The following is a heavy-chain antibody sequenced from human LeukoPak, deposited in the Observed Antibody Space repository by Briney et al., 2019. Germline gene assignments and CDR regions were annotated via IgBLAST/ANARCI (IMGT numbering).Heavy chain of an antibody. CDR1: GYTFTSYY. D-gene: IGHD3-10*01. CDR2: INPSGGST. Sequence: GASVKVSCKASGYTFTSYYMHWVRQAPGQGLEWMGIINPSGGSTSYAQKFQGRVTMTRDMSTSTVYMELSSLRSEDTAVYYRARVVVRGVIIGGLDYWGQGTLVTVSS. CDR3: ARVVVRGVIIGGLDY. V-gene: IGHV1-46*01. J-gene: IGHJ4*02.